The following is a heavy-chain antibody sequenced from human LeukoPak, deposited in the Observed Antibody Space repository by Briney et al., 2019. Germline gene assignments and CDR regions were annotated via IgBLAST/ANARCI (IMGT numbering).Heavy chain of an antibody. CDR2: ISTYNGNT. CDR3: ARDRMLLFSVSDAFDI. Sequence: ASVKVSCKASGYTFTSHGISWVRQAPGQGLEWMGWISTYNGNTNYAQKLQGRVSMTTDTSTSTAYMDLRSLRSDDTAVYYCARDRMLLFSVSDAFDIWGQGTMVTVSS. CDR1: GYTFTSHG. J-gene: IGHJ3*02. D-gene: IGHD2-2*01. V-gene: IGHV1-18*01.